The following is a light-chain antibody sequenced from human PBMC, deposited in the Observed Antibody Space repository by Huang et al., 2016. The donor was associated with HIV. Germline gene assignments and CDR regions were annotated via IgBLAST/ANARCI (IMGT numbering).Light chain of an antibody. CDR1: QSISSN. CDR3: QQYDNWPYT. V-gene: IGKV3-15*01. CDR2: GAS. J-gene: IGKJ2*01. Sequence: EIVMTQSPATLSVSPGERATLSCRASQSISSNLAWYQQKPGQAPRPLIHGASTRATGIPPTFSGSGSGTEFTLTISSLQSEDFAVYHCQQYDNWPYTFGQGTKLEIK.